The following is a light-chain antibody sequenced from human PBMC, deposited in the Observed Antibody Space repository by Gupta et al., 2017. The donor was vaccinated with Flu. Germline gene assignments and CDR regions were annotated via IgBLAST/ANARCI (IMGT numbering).Light chain of an antibody. CDR3: QQDGSSPLT. Sequence: MLAQCPRTLSLSPGERATLSCRASQSVRSSYLAWYQQKPGHAPRLLIYGASSRATGIPDRFSGRGSGTDFTLTISRREPEDFAVYYCQQDGSSPLTFGGGTKVEIK. J-gene: IGKJ4*01. V-gene: IGKV3-20*01. CDR1: QSVRSSY. CDR2: GAS.